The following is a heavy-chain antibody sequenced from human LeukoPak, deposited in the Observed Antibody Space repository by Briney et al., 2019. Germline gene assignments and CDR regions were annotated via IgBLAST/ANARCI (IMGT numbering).Heavy chain of an antibody. CDR3: ARTSGSYYILPPDY. Sequence: SETLSLTCAVYGGSFSGYYWSWIRQPPGKGLEWIGYIYYSGSTNYNPSLKSRVTISVDTSKNQFSLKLSSVTAADTAVYYCARTSGSYYILPPDYWGQGTLVTVSS. CDR2: IYYSGST. V-gene: IGHV4-59*01. D-gene: IGHD1-26*01. CDR1: GGSFSGYY. J-gene: IGHJ4*02.